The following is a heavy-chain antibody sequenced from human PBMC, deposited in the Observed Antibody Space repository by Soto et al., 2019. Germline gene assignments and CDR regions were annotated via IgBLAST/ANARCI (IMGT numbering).Heavy chain of an antibody. CDR3: ARDRITTRGDAFDL. CDR1: GGTFSTYI. Sequence: QVQLVQSGAEVRKPGSSVKVSCKAPGGTFSTYIISWVRQATGQGLEWIGRIIPIPDITNYAQKVQGRVTVTADRSTSTAYMELTSLKSEDTAVYYCARDRITTRGDAFDLWGQGTMVTVSS. CDR2: IIPIPDIT. D-gene: IGHD3-3*01. J-gene: IGHJ3*01. V-gene: IGHV1-69*08.